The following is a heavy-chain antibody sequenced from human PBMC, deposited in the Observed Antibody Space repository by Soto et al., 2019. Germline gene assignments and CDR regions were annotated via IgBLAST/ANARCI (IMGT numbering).Heavy chain of an antibody. CDR3: ARGPYSGYECSDY. J-gene: IGHJ4*02. Sequence: EVQLVESGGGLVKPGGSLRLSCAASGFIFSSSSMNWVRQAPGKGLEWVSPINSSSTYTYYADSVTGRVTISRDNAKNSRYLQMNSLRAEDTAVYYCARGPYSGYECSDYWGQGTLVTLSS. D-gene: IGHD5-12*01. CDR1: GFIFSSSS. CDR2: INSSSTYT. V-gene: IGHV3-21*01.